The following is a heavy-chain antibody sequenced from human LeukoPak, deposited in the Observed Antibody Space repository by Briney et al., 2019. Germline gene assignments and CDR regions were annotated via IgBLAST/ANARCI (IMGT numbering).Heavy chain of an antibody. J-gene: IGHJ3*01. V-gene: IGHV3-33*01. D-gene: IGHD3-10*01. Sequence: PGGSPRPAFAAFGSTVRRYGMHWVRQAPGKGLEWVAIIWYDGSNKYYADSVTGRFTISRDNSKNTLYLQMNSLRAEDTAVYYCARDCHCGSGSDCSYAFGYWGQGTMVTVSS. CDR1: GSTVRRYG. CDR3: ARDCHCGSGSDCSYAFGY. CDR2: IWYDGSNK.